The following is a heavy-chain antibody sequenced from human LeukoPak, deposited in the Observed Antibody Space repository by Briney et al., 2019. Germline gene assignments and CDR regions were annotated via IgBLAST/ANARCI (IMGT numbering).Heavy chain of an antibody. CDR3: ARLASIVGATEFDY. J-gene: IGHJ4*02. Sequence: NPSETLSLTCTVSGGSISSSSYYWDWIRQPPGKGLEWIGSIYYSGSTYYNPSLKSRVTISVDTSKNQFSLKLSSVTAADTAVYYCARLASIVGATEFDYWGQGTLVTVSS. CDR1: GGSISSSSYY. CDR2: IYYSGST. D-gene: IGHD1-26*01. V-gene: IGHV4-39*07.